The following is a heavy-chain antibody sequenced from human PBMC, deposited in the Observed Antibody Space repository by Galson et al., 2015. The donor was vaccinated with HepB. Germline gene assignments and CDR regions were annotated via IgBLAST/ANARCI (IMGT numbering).Heavy chain of an antibody. CDR1: GLSLSTSGVG. D-gene: IGHD3-22*01. CDR3: ARWYYYDSSGLDWFDP. CDR2: IYWDDDK. Sequence: LVKPTQTLTLTCTFSGLSLSTSGVGVGWIRQPPGKALEWLALIYWDDDKRYSPSLKSRLTITKDTSKNQVVLTMTNMDPVDTATYYCARWYYYDSSGLDWFDPWGQGTLVTVSS. V-gene: IGHV2-5*02. J-gene: IGHJ5*02.